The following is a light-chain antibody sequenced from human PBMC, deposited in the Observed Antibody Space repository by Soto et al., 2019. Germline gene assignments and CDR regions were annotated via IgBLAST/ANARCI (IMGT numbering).Light chain of an antibody. J-gene: IGKJ4*01. CDR2: KTS. CDR1: QSINSW. V-gene: IGKV1-5*03. Sequence: DIQMTQSPSTLSASVGDRVTITCRASQSINSWLAWYQQKPGKAPNLLIYKTSSLESGVPSRFSGSGSGTEFTLTISSLQPDDFATYHCQQYDSYPITFGGGTKVEIK. CDR3: QQYDSYPIT.